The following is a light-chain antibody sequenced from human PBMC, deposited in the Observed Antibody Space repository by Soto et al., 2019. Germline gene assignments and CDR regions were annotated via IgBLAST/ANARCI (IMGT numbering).Light chain of an antibody. CDR1: LTISSY. V-gene: IGKV1-39*01. J-gene: IGKJ1*01. CDR2: AAS. CDR3: QQSHSIPWT. Sequence: DIQMTQCPSSLSAFVGDRVTITCRASLTISSYLNLYQQKSGKAPKLLISAASSLESGVPPRFSGSGSGTDFTLTITSLQPEDFATYYRQQSHSIPWTFGQGTKVDIK.